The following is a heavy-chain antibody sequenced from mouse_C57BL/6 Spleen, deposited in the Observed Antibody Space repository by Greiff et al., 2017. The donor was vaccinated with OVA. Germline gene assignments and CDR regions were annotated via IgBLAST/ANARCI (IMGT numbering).Heavy chain of an antibody. V-gene: IGHV3-6*01. CDR3: ARGGGRGWYFDV. CDR1: GYSITSGYY. Sequence: EVKLEESGPGLVKPSPSLSLTCSVTGYSITSGYYWNWIRQFPGNKLEWMGYISYDGSTNYNPSLKNRISITRDTSKNQFFLKLKSVTTEDTATYYSARGGGRGWYFDVWGTGTTVTVSS. D-gene: IGHD1-1*01. J-gene: IGHJ1*03. CDR2: ISYDGST.